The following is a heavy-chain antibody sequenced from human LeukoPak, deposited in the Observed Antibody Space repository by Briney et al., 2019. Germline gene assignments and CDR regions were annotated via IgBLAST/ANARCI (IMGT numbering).Heavy chain of an antibody. CDR2: IRGSGSDSGSGM. CDR3: ARDNNWGFDF. V-gene: IGHV3-48*04. CDR1: GCVFSDYS. Sequence: PGGSLRLSCAASGCVFSDYSMHWVRQAAGKGLEWVANIRGSGSDSGSGMYYADSVKGRFTISRDNAKNSLYLQMSSLRAEDTAFYYCARDNNWGFDFWGQGALVTVSS. D-gene: IGHD7-27*01. J-gene: IGHJ4*02.